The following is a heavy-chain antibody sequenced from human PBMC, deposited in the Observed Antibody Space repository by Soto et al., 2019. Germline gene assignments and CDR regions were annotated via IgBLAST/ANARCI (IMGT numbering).Heavy chain of an antibody. CDR3: GRDDNGLGIDY. CDR2: INSDGSST. Sequence: GGSLRLSCAVSGCTISSYGMHWLRQAPGKGLVWVSHINSDGSSTTYADSVKGRFTISRDNAKNTLYLQRNMLRAEDTVVYYGGRDDNGLGIDYWVLGTLVTVTS. V-gene: IGHV3-74*01. J-gene: IGHJ4*02. CDR1: GCTISSYG. D-gene: IGHD1-26*01.